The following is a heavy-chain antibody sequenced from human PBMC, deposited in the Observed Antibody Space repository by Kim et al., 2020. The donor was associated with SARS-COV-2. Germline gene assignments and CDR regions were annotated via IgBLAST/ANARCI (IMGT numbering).Heavy chain of an antibody. CDR2: IWYDGSNK. V-gene: IGHV3-33*01. CDR3: ARAFGLVSSWYRAFDI. J-gene: IGHJ3*02. D-gene: IGHD6-13*01. Sequence: GGSLRLSCAASGFTFSSYGMHWVRQAPGKGLEWVAVIWYDGSNKYYADSVKGRFTISRDNSKNTLYLQMNSLRAEDTAVYYCARAFGLVSSWYRAFDIWGQGTMVTVSS. CDR1: GFTFSSYG.